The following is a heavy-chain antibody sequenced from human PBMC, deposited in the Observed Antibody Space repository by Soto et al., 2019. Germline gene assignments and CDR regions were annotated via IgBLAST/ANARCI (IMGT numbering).Heavy chain of an antibody. CDR3: AREPTLYGDHRYFDL. Sequence: QVQLQESGPGLVKPSQTLSLTCTVSGGSISSGDYYWSWIRQPPGKGLEWIGYIYYSGSTYYYPSLKDRVTISVETSKNQSSLKLSSVTAADTAVYYCAREPTLYGDHRYFDLWGRGTLVTVSS. J-gene: IGHJ2*01. CDR1: GGSISSGDYY. V-gene: IGHV4-30-4*01. CDR2: IYYSGST. D-gene: IGHD4-17*01.